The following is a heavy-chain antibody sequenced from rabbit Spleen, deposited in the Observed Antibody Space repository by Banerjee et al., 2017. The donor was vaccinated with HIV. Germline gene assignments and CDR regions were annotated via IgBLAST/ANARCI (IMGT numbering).Heavy chain of an antibody. Sequence: QSLEESGGDLVKPGASLTLTCKASGFSFNSGYDMCWVRQAPGKGLEWIACIYAGDGGSADYASWAKGRFTISKTSSPTVTLQMTSLTAADTATYFCARNFDLWGPGTLVTVS. CDR1: GFSFNSGYD. J-gene: IGHJ4*01. CDR3: ARNFDL. CDR2: IYAGDGGSA. V-gene: IGHV1S40*01.